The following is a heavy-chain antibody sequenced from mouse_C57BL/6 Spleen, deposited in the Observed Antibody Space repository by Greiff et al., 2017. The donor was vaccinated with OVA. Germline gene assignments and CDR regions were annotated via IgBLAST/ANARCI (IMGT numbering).Heavy chain of an antibody. CDR2: IDPSDSET. CDR3: AREGDLLKFAY. J-gene: IGHJ3*01. Sequence: QVQLQQPGAELVRPGSSVKLSCKASGYTFTSYWMHWVKQRPIQGLEWIGNIDPSDSETHYNQKFKDKATLTVDKSSSTAYMQLSSLTSEDSAVYYCAREGDLLKFAYWGQGTLVTVSA. V-gene: IGHV1-52*01. D-gene: IGHD2-1*01. CDR1: GYTFTSYW.